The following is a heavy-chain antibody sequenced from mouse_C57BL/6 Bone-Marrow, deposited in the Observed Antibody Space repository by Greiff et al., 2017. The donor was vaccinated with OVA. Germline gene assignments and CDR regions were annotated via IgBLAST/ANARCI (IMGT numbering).Heavy chain of an antibody. CDR1: GFTFSSYG. D-gene: IGHD2-4*01. CDR2: ISSGGSYT. Sequence: DVKLVESGGDLVKPGGSLKLSCAASGFTFSSYGMSWVRQTPDKRLEWVATISSGGSYTYYPDSVKGRFTISRDNAKNTLYLQMSSLKSEDTAMYYCARHPMITSYYDAMDYWGQGTSVTVSS. V-gene: IGHV5-6*02. CDR3: ARHPMITSYYDAMDY. J-gene: IGHJ4*01.